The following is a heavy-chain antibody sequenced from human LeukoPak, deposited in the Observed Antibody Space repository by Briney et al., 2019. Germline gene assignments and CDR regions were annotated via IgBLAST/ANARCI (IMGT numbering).Heavy chain of an antibody. CDR2: IYYSGST. Sequence: SETLSLTCTVSGGSISSYYWSWIRQPPGKGLEWIGYIYYSGSTNYNPSLKSRVTISVDPSKNQFSLKVSSVTAADTAVYYCARCPYGSSGWYWFDPWGQGTLVTVSS. CDR3: ARCPYGSSGWYWFDP. D-gene: IGHD6-19*01. V-gene: IGHV4-59*08. J-gene: IGHJ5*02. CDR1: GGSISSYY.